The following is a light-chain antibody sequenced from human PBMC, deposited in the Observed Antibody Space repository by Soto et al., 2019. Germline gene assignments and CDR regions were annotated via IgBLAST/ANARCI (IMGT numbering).Light chain of an antibody. CDR2: DTS. CDR1: QSIDNY. V-gene: IGKV3-20*01. Sequence: EIVLTQSPATLSLSLGERATLSCRASQSIDNYLAWYQQKPGQAPRLLIYDTSSRATGIPDRFSGSGSGTDFTLTNTRLEPEDFAVFYCQQYGTSEIIFGQGTRLEIK. J-gene: IGKJ5*01. CDR3: QQYGTSEII.